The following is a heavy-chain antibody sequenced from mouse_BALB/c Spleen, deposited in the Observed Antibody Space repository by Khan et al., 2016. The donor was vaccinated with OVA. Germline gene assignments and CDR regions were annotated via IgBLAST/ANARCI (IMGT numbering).Heavy chain of an antibody. CDR1: GFSLTSYG. Sequence: QVQLKESGPGLVAPSQSLSITCTVSGFSLTSYGVPWVRQPPGKGLEWLGVICAVGSTNYNSALMSRLSISKDNSKSQVFLKMNSLQTDDTAMYYCGRDGALPPFAYGGQGTLGTVSA. V-gene: IGHV2-9*02. J-gene: IGHJ3*01. CDR3: GRDGALPPFAY. CDR2: ICAVGST. D-gene: IGHD2-1*01.